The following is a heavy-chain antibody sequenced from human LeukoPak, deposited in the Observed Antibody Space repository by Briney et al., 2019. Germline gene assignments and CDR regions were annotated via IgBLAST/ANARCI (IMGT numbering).Heavy chain of an antibody. CDR1: GFTFSRNY. Sequence: GGSLRLSCAASGFTFSRNYMSWVRQAPGKGLEWVSVIYTDGSTYYADSVRGRFTISRDNSENTLYLQMNSLRAEDTALYYCAGAYGYNYFHYWGQGTLVTVSS. D-gene: IGHD5-12*01. CDR2: IYTDGST. CDR3: AGAYGYNYFHY. J-gene: IGHJ4*02. V-gene: IGHV3-53*01.